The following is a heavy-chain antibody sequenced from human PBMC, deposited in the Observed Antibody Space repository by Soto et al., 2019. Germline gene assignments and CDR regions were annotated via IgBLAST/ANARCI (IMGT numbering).Heavy chain of an antibody. CDR3: AKDLGSGKPYYYYAMDV. D-gene: IGHD3-10*01. Sequence: GGSLRLSCAASGFIFSKYGMHWVRQAPGKGLEWVAVISYDGSNKYYAESVKGRFIISRDKSENTLYLQMNSLRAEDTALYYCAKDLGSGKPYYYYAMDVWGQGTTVTVSS. CDR2: ISYDGSNK. J-gene: IGHJ6*02. V-gene: IGHV3-30*18. CDR1: GFIFSKYG.